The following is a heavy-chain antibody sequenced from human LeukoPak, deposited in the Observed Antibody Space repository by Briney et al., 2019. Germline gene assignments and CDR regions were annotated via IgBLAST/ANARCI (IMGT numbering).Heavy chain of an antibody. CDR2: ITSSSSYI. CDR1: GFTFSTYS. CDR3: ARDPYSGSYGDYYYYYMDV. J-gene: IGHJ6*03. V-gene: IGHV3-21*01. D-gene: IGHD1-26*01. Sequence: GGSLRLSCAASGFTFSTYSMNWVRQAPGKGLEWVSSITSSSSYIYYADSVKGRFTISRDNAKSSLYLQMNSLRDEDTAVYYCARDPYSGSYGDYYYYYMDVWGKGTTVTISS.